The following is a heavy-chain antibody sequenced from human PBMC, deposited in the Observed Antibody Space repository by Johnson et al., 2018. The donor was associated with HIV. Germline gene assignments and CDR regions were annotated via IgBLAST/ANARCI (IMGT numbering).Heavy chain of an antibody. V-gene: IGHV3-13*01. D-gene: IGHD3-10*02. Sequence: VQLVESGGGLVQPGGSLRLSCAASGFTFSSYDMHWVRQATGKGLEWVSAIGTAGDTYYPGSVKGRFSLSRDISKNMLYLQMHSLRGDDTGHNVRGLLGLCWAMWG. CDR3: GLLGLCWAM. J-gene: IGHJ1*01. CDR2: IGTAGDT. CDR1: GFTFSSYD.